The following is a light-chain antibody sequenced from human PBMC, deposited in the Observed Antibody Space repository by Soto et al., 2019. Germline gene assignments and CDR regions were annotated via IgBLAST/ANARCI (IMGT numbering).Light chain of an antibody. J-gene: IGKJ5*01. V-gene: IGKV1-9*01. CDR3: QHLNSWPPIT. Sequence: DLPLTQSPSFLSASVGDTVTITCRASQDISSYLAWYQQKPGKAPKVLIHTASTLESGVPPRFSGSGSGTHFTLTISNLQPEDFATYYCQHLNSWPPITFGQGTRLDIK. CDR1: QDISSY. CDR2: TAS.